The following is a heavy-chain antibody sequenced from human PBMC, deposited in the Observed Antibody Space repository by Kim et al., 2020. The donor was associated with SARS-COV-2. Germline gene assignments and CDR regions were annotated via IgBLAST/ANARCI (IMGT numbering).Heavy chain of an antibody. V-gene: IGHV4-30-2*05. D-gene: IGHD3-10*01. CDR3: ARDPRRGYYYYGMDV. J-gene: IGHJ6*02. Sequence: SLKSRVTRSVDTSKNQFSLKLSSVTAADTAVYYGARDPRRGYYYYGMDVWGQGTTVTVSS.